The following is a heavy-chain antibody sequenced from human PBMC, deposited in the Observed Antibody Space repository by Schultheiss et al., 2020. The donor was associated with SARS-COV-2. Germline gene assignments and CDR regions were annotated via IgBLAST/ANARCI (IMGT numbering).Heavy chain of an antibody. CDR2: IIPIFGTA. J-gene: IGHJ4*02. D-gene: IGHD6-19*01. V-gene: IGHV1-69*13. Sequence: SVKVSRKASGYTFTSYAMHWVRQAPGQRLEWMGGIIPIFGTANYVQKFQGRVTITADESTSTAYMELSSLRSEDTAVYYCARGLSGWYYFDYWGQGTLVTVSS. CDR3: ARGLSGWYYFDY. CDR1: GYTFTSYA.